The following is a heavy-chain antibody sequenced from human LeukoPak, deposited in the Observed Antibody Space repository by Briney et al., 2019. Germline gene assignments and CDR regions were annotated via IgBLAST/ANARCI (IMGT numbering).Heavy chain of an antibody. J-gene: IGHJ5*02. V-gene: IGHV4-59*01. D-gene: IGHD2-15*01. CDR2: IYYSGST. CDR1: GGSISSDC. CDR3: ARDRGYCSGGSCYRWFDP. Sequence: SETLSLTRIVSGGSISSDCWSWVPQPLGKGLEWGGDIYYSGSTNYNPSLKSRVTISVDTSKNQFSLKLSSVTAADTAVYYCARDRGYCSGGSCYRWFDPWGQGTLVTVSS.